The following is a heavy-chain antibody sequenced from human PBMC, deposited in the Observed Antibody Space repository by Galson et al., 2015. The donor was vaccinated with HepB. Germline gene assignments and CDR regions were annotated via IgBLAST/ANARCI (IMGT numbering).Heavy chain of an antibody. CDR2: ISAYNGNT. Sequence: SVKVSCKASGYTFTSYGISWVRQAPGQGLEWMGWISAYNGNTNYAQKLQGRVTMTTDTSTSTAYMELRSLRSDDTAVYYCAAAMGNGYSSGWYAYWGQGTLVTVSS. J-gene: IGHJ4*02. CDR1: GYTFTSYG. D-gene: IGHD6-19*01. CDR3: AAAMGNGYSSGWYAY. V-gene: IGHV1-18*01.